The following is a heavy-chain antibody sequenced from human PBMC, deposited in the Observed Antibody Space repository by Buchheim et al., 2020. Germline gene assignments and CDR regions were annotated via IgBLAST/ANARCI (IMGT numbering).Heavy chain of an antibody. CDR1: GFTFSSYG. J-gene: IGHJ4*02. CDR2: ISYDGSNK. V-gene: IGHV3-30*18. D-gene: IGHD4-23*01. Sequence: QVQLVESGGGVVQPGRSLRLSCAASGFTFSSYGMHWVRQAPGKGLEWVAVISYDGSNKYYADFVKGRFTISRDNSKNTLYLQMNSLRAEDTAVYYCAKGAGNTRLVPHDYWGQGTL. CDR3: AKGAGNTRLVPHDY.